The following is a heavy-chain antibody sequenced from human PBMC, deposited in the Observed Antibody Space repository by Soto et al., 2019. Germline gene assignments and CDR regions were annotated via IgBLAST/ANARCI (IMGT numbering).Heavy chain of an antibody. CDR2: VMPVLGPA. D-gene: IGHD6-19*01. V-gene: IGHV1-69*06. Sequence: QVQLVQSGAEVKKPGSSVKVSCKASGGTFNRYAFSWVRQAPGQGLEWMGGVMPVLGPANYGQRFHGSVTITADKSTSTAYMELTSLTSEDTVVYFCARGAPTTGWFDYWGQGNLVTVSS. J-gene: IGHJ4*02. CDR3: ARGAPTTGWFDY. CDR1: GGTFNRYA.